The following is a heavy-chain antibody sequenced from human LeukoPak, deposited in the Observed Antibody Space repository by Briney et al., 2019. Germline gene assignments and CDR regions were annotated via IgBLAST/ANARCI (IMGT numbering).Heavy chain of an antibody. CDR3: ARGLSEAWSGYYTGDWFDP. J-gene: IGHJ5*02. V-gene: IGHV4-4*07. D-gene: IGHD3-3*01. Sequence: SETLSLTCTVSGGSISSYYWSWIRQPAGKGLEWIGRIYTSGSTNYNPSLKSRVTMSVDTSKNQFSLKLSSVTAADTAVYYCARGLSEAWSGYYTGDWFDPWGRGTLVTVSS. CDR1: GGSISSYY. CDR2: IYTSGST.